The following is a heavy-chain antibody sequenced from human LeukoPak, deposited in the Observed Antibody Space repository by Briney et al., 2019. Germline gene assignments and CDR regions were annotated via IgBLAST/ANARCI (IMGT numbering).Heavy chain of an antibody. J-gene: IGHJ4*02. CDR2: ISSSSSYI. Sequence: GGSLRLSCAASGFTFSSYSMNWVRQAPGKGLEWVSSISSSSSYIYYADSVKGRFTISRDNAKNSLYLQMNSLRAEDTAVYYCARDPYYCDSSGYYYFDYWGQGTLVTVSS. D-gene: IGHD3-22*01. V-gene: IGHV3-21*01. CDR1: GFTFSSYS. CDR3: ARDPYYCDSSGYYYFDY.